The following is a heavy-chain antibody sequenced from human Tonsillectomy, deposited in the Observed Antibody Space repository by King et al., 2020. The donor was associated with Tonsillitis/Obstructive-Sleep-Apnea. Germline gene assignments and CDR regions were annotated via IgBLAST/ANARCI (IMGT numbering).Heavy chain of an antibody. CDR1: GFTFSSYT. J-gene: IGHJ4*02. CDR2: ISYDGSNK. D-gene: IGHD1-1*01. CDR3: ARDTTGTTDY. V-gene: IGHV3-30*04. Sequence: QLVQSGGGVVQPGRSLRLSCAASGFTFSSYTMHWVRQAPGKGLEWVAVISYDGSNKYYADSVKGRFTISRDNSKNTLYPQMNSLRAEDTAVYYCARDTTGTTDYWGQGTLVTVSS.